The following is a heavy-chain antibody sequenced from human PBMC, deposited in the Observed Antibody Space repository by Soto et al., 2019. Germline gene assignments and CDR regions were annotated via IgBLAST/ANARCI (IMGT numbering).Heavy chain of an antibody. V-gene: IGHV1-18*04. Sequence: QVQLVQSGVEVKKPGASVRVSCKASGYTFSSYGISWVRQAPGQGLEWMGWISAYNGNTNYAQKLQGRVTMTTDTTTSTAYMELRSLRSDDTAVYYCARVDGYSGSYYRWAYDYWGQGTLVTVSS. D-gene: IGHD1-26*01. CDR2: ISAYNGNT. CDR3: ARVDGYSGSYYRWAYDY. J-gene: IGHJ4*02. CDR1: GYTFSSYG.